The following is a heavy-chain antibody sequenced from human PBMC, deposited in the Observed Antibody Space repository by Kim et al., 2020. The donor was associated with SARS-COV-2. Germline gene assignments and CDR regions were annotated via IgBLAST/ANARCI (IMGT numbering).Heavy chain of an antibody. D-gene: IGHD3-10*01. CDR3: ARGTYYGSGSYLTWFDP. V-gene: IGHV1-46*01. Sequence: KFQGRVTMTRDTSTSTVYMELSSLRSEDTAVYYCARGTYYGSGSYLTWFDPWGQGTLVTVSS. J-gene: IGHJ5*02.